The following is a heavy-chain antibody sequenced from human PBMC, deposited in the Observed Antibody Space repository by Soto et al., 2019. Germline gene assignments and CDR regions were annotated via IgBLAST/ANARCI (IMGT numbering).Heavy chain of an antibody. CDR2: IYYSGST. J-gene: IGHJ4*02. V-gene: IGHV4-39*01. CDR3: ARQGPGDYFDY. Sequence: QLQLQESGPGLVKPSETLSLTCTVSGGSISSSSYYWGWIRQPPGKGLEWIGSIYYSGSTYCNPSLKSRVTISVDTSKNQFSLKLSSVTAADTAVYYCARQGPGDYFDYWGQGTLVTVSS. CDR1: GGSISSSSYY.